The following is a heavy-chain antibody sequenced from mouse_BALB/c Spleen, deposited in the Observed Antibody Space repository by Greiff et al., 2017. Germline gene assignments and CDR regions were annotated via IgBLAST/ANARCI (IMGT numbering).Heavy chain of an antibody. CDR2: FSDGGSYT. D-gene: IGHD1-2*01. V-gene: IGHV5-4*02. J-gene: IGHJ4*01. CDR3: ARDTFITTAYYAMDY. Sequence: EVQVVESGGGLVKPGGSLKLSCAASGFTFSDYYMYWVRQTPEKRLEWVATFSDGGSYTYYPDSVKGRFAISRDNAKNNLYLQMSSLTSEDTAMYYCARDTFITTAYYAMDYWGQGTSVTVAS. CDR1: GFTFSDYY.